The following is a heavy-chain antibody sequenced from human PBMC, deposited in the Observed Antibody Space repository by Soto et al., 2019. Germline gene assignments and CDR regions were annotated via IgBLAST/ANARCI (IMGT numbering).Heavy chain of an antibody. V-gene: IGHV1-18*01. CDR2: ISAYNVNT. CDR1: GYSFPSSG. CDR3: ARVYGSGTQSAFFFDY. J-gene: IGHJ4*02. D-gene: IGHD3-10*01. Sequence: QVPLVQSGAEVKKPGASVKVSCKASGYSFPSSGISWVRQAPGQGLEWMGWISAYNVNTHYAQKFQGRVTMTTDTATSTAYMELRSLRSDDTAVYYCARVYGSGTQSAFFFDYWGQGTLVTVSS.